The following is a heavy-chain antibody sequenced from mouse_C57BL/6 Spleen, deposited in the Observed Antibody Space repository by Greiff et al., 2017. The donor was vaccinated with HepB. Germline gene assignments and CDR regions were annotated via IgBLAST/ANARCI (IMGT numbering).Heavy chain of an antibody. CDR1: GFTFSDYG. J-gene: IGHJ3*01. D-gene: IGHD2-4*01. CDR2: ISSGSSTI. CDR3: ARSYDYDDGAWFAY. V-gene: IGHV5-17*01. Sequence: EVQRVESGGGLVKPGGSLKLSCAASGFTFSDYGMHWVRQAPEKGLEWVAYISSGSSTIYYADTVKGRFTISRDNAKNTLFLQMTSLRSEDTAMYYCARSYDYDDGAWFAYWGQGTLVTVSA.